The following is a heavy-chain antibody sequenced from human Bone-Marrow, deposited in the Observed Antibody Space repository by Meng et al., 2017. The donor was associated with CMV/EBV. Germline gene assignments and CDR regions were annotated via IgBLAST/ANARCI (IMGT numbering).Heavy chain of an antibody. CDR3: ARAVDDYDSSGYYYWD. CDR2: TYYRSKWYN. CDR1: GDSVSSNSAA. J-gene: IGHJ4*01. Sequence: LRLSCAISGDSVSSNSAAWNWIRQSPSRGLEWLGRTYYRSKWYNDYAVSVKSRITINPDTSKNQFSLQLNSVTPEDSAVYYCARAVDDYDSSGYYYWDWGHGTLVTVSS. D-gene: IGHD3-22*01. V-gene: IGHV6-1*01.